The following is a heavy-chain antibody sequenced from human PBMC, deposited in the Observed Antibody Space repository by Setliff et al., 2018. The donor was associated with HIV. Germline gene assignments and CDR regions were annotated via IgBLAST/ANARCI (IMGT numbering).Heavy chain of an antibody. J-gene: IGHJ1*01. D-gene: IGHD3-3*01. CDR2: ISGSGYTI. CDR1: GFTFSDYY. Sequence: GGSLRLSCAVSGFTFSDYYVAWIRQAPGKGLEWIAYISGSGYTIYYTDSVKGRFSISRDNATNSSSLQMNNLRDDDTAFYYSAWIRQPPRQGLEWIGSINHYGKTYYSPSLDSRIAISVDTSKNQFSLHFQ. V-gene: IGHV3-11*04. CDR3: AWIRQPPRQGLEWIGSINHYGKTYYSPSLDSRIAISVDTSKNQFSLHFQ.